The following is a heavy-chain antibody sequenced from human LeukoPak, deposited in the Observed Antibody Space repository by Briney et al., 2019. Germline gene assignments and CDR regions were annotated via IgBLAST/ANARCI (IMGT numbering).Heavy chain of an antibody. V-gene: IGHV7-4-1*02. CDR1: GSIFTDYY. J-gene: IGHJ4*02. CDR2: INTNTGNP. Sequence: ASVKVSCKASGSIFTDYYMHWVRQVPGQGLEWMGWINTNTGNPTYAQGFTGRFVFSLDTSVSTAYLQINSLKAEDTAVYYCARDSISGSYVHYDNWGQGTLVTVSS. CDR3: ARDSISGSYVHYDN. D-gene: IGHD1-26*01.